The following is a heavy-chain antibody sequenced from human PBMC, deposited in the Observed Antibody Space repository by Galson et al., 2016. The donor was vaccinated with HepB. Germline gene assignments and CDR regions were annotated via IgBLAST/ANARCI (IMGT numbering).Heavy chain of an antibody. CDR3: AREQPSGAYRTADY. Sequence: SLRLSCATSGFSFGTCGFHWVRQAPGKGPEWVGVSSYDGINQYYSDSVKGRFTISRDRSKNTLYLQMTRLRVEDTAVYFCAREQPSGAYRTADYWGQGTLVTVSS. J-gene: IGHJ4*02. D-gene: IGHD1-26*01. CDR2: SSYDGINQ. V-gene: IGHV3-30*03. CDR1: GFSFGTCG.